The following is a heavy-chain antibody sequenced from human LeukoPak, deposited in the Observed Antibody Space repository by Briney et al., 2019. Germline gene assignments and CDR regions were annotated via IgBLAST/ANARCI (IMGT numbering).Heavy chain of an antibody. V-gene: IGHV1-18*01. CDR3: ARGGYGLWFGIPLISPGYGMDV. CDR2: ISAYNGNT. Sequence: ASVKVSCKASGYTFTSYGISWVRQAPGQGLEWMGWISAYNGNTNYAQRLQGRVTMTTDTSTSTAYMELRSLRSDDTAVYYCARGGYGLWFGIPLISPGYGMDVWGQGTTVTVSS. D-gene: IGHD3-10*01. J-gene: IGHJ6*02. CDR1: GYTFTSYG.